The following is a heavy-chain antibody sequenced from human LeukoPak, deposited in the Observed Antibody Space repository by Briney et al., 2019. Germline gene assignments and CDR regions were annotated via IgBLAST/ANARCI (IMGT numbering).Heavy chain of an antibody. D-gene: IGHD3-10*02. CDR1: GFSFRNYE. Sequence: PGGSLRLSCAASGFSFRNYEMNWVRQAPGKGLEWISYISSSGSIIYYADSVKGRFTISRDNAKNSLYLQMNSLRAEDTALYYCARDLHYYVAMDVWGQGTTVTVSS. V-gene: IGHV3-48*03. CDR2: ISSSGSII. J-gene: IGHJ6*02. CDR3: ARDLHYYVAMDV.